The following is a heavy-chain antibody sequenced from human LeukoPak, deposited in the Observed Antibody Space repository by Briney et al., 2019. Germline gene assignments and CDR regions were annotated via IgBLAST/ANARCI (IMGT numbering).Heavy chain of an antibody. CDR1: GFSFNSYT. CDR3: VRDVSRRIGMDV. CDR2: ISPVSSYT. Sequence: GGSLRLSCLASGFSFNSYTMKWVREAPGKGLKWVSTISPVSSYTWYAESVKGRFTISRDNPKNSLYLQMDSLRAEDTAVYYCVRDVSRRIGMDVWGQGTTVTVSS. V-gene: IGHV3-21*01. J-gene: IGHJ6*02. D-gene: IGHD2/OR15-2a*01.